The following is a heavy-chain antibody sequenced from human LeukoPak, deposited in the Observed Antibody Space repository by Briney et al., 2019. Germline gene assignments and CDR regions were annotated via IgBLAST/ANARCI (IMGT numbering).Heavy chain of an antibody. CDR2: IYPGDSDT. D-gene: IGHD5-24*01. Sequence: GESLKISCKGSGYTFTNYWIGWVRQMPGKGLEWMGIIYPGDSDTRYSPSFQGQVTISADKSIRTAYLQWNSLKASDTAMYYCARPTEMAGIGAFDTWGQGTMVTVSS. V-gene: IGHV5-51*01. CDR1: GYTFTNYW. CDR3: ARPTEMAGIGAFDT. J-gene: IGHJ3*02.